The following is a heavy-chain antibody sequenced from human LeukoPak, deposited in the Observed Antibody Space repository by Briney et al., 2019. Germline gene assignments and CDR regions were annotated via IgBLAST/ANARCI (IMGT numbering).Heavy chain of an antibody. J-gene: IGHJ3*02. CDR2: IYDSGST. D-gene: IGHD2-15*01. CDR1: DASIRSGYYY. Sequence: PSQTLSLTCTVSDASIRSGYYYWSWIRQPPGKGLEWIGYIYDSGSTYYNPSLKSRITISVDTSENRFSLKLSPVTATDTAVYYCARDCSGGSCYGAFDIWGQGTMVTVSS. CDR3: ARDCSGGSCYGAFDI. V-gene: IGHV4-30-4*01.